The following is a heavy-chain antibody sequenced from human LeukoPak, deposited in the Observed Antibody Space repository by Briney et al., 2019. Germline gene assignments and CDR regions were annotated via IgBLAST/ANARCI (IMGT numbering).Heavy chain of an antibody. J-gene: IGHJ4*02. D-gene: IGHD4-17*01. CDR2: INPNSGGT. Sequence: ASVKVSCKASGYSFTGYYIHWVRQAPGQGLEWLGCINPNSGGTNYAQNLQGRATMTSDTSINTAYMELNRLRSDNTAVYFCARDRTTVTIFDYWGQGTLVTVSS. CDR3: ARDRTTVTIFDY. CDR1: GYSFTGYY. V-gene: IGHV1-2*02.